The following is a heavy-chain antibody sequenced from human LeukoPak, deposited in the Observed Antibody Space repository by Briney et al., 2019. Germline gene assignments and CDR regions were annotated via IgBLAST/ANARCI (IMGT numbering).Heavy chain of an antibody. CDR1: GFTFDDYA. V-gene: IGHV3-43*02. CDR3: ANRPQYSSSWTWFDY. CDR2: ISGDGGST. D-gene: IGHD6-13*01. Sequence: GGSLRLSCAASGFTFDDYAMHWVRQAPGKGLEWVSLISGDGGSTYYADSVKGRFTISRDNSKNSLYLQMNSLRTEDTALYYCANRPQYSSSWTWFDYWGQGTLVTVSS. J-gene: IGHJ4*02.